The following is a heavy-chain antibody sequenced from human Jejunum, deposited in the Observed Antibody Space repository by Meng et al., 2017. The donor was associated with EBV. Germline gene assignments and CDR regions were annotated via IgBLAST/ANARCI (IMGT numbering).Heavy chain of an antibody. CDR2: TVYRSMWYN. D-gene: IGHD1-1*01. J-gene: IGHJ4*02. Sequence: QVQLQVSGPGLVKPSQPLSLTCAISGDSVFSNSAAWNWIMQSPSRGLEWLGRTVYRSMWYNHYASSVERRMTINADTSKNQFSLQLDSVTPEDTAVYYCTRESTTGCVDYWGQGTLVTVSS. V-gene: IGHV6-1*01. CDR1: GDSVFSNSAA. CDR3: TRESTTGCVDY.